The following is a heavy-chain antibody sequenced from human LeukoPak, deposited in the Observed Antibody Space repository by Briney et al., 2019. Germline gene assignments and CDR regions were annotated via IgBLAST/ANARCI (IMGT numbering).Heavy chain of an antibody. CDR2: INSGKGNT. V-gene: IGHV1-3*03. CDR3: ARGGRRGYDV. Sequence: ASVKVSCKASGYTFSNYALHWVRQAPGQRLEWMGWINSGKGNTKYLQELQGRVAITTDTSASTAYMELSSLRSEDMAVYYCARGGRRGYDVWGKGTTVTVSS. CDR1: GYTFSNYA. J-gene: IGHJ6*04. D-gene: IGHD5-12*01.